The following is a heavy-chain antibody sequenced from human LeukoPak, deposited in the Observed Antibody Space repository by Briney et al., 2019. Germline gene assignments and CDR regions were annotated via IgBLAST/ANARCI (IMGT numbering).Heavy chain of an antibody. Sequence: GGSLRLSCAASGFTFSSYGMHWVRQAPGKGLEGVAFIRYDGSNKYYADSVKGRFTISRDNSKNTLYLQMNSLRAEDTAVYYCAKVPGTTGTTWDYWGQGTLVTVSS. D-gene: IGHD1-1*01. CDR3: AKVPGTTGTTWDY. J-gene: IGHJ4*02. CDR2: IRYDGSNK. V-gene: IGHV3-30*02. CDR1: GFTFSSYG.